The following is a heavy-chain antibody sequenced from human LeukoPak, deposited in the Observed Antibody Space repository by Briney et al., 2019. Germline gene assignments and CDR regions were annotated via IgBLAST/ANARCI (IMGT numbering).Heavy chain of an antibody. Sequence: PSETLSLTCSVSGGSISSNTYYWAWIRQPPGKGLEWLGTFHKSGNTYYNPSLRSRVTISGDTSNNQLSLKVNSVTAADTAVYYCARDWGAVAGRGDYWGQGTLVTVPS. CDR1: GGSISSNTYY. CDR2: FHKSGNT. J-gene: IGHJ4*02. V-gene: IGHV4-39*07. D-gene: IGHD6-19*01. CDR3: ARDWGAVAGRGDY.